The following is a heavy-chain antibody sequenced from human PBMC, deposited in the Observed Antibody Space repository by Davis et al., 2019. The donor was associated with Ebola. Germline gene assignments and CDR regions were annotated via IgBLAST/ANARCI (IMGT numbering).Heavy chain of an antibody. Sequence: GSLTLSCAVYGGSFSGYYWSWIRQPPGKGLEWIGEINHSGSTNYNPSLKSRVTISVDTSKNQFSLKLSSVTAADTAVYYCARTPPTVRIFDYWGQGTLVTVSS. V-gene: IGHV4-34*01. CDR2: INHSGST. D-gene: IGHD4-17*01. CDR1: GGSFSGYY. CDR3: ARTPPTVRIFDY. J-gene: IGHJ4*02.